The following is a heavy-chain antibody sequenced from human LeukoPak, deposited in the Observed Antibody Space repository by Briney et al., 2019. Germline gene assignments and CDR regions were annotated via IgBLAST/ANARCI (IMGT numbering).Heavy chain of an antibody. J-gene: IGHJ4*02. CDR1: GFTLSSCR. Sequence: GGPLRLSCAASGFTLSSCRMLWVRQAPGKGLGWVAFLWYDGSNKYYADSVKGRFTISRDNSKNTLYLQMNSLRAEDTAVYYCARGEMATIHDYWGQGTLVTVSS. V-gene: IGHV3-33*01. CDR2: LWYDGSNK. D-gene: IGHD5-24*01. CDR3: ARGEMATIHDY.